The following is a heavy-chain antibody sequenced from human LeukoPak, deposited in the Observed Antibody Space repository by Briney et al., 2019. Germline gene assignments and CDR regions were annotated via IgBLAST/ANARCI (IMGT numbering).Heavy chain of an antibody. J-gene: IGHJ4*02. D-gene: IGHD3-10*01. CDR3: ARQQSAGAFDY. Sequence: SETLSLTCTVSGGSISSSSYYWGWIRQPPGKGLEWIGSIYHSGSTYYNPSLKSRVTISVDTSKNQFSLELSSVTAADTAVYYCARQQSAGAFDYWGQGTLVTVSS. CDR2: IYHSGST. CDR1: GGSISSSSYY. V-gene: IGHV4-39*01.